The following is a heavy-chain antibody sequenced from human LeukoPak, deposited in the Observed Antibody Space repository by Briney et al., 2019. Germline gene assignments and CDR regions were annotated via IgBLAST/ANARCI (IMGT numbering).Heavy chain of an antibody. CDR1: GFTFSSYG. J-gene: IGHJ4*02. CDR2: IWYDGSNK. V-gene: IGHV3-33*01. Sequence: GGSLRLSCAASGFTFSSYGMHWVRQAPGKGLEWVAVIWYDGSNKYYADSVKGRFTISRDNSKNTLYLQMNSLRAEDTAVYYCARGFDDYSNYETLFHFDYWGQGTLVTVSS. CDR3: ARGFDDYSNYETLFHFDY. D-gene: IGHD4-11*01.